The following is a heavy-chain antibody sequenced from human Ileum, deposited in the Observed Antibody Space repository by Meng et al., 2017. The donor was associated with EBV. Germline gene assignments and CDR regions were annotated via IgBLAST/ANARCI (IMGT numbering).Heavy chain of an antibody. D-gene: IGHD3-10*01. Sequence: QVVLQESGPGRVKPSGSLVLTCAVSGGSNISSICCNWVRQPPGKGLEWIGDIYYGGSTVYNPSLMRRGTISVDKSKNRFALKLSSVTAADTAVYYCARGYGSGRDYFDYWGQGTLVTVSS. CDR3: ARGYGSGRDYFDY. CDR2: IYYGGST. J-gene: IGHJ4*02. V-gene: IGHV4-4*02. CDR1: GGSNISSIC.